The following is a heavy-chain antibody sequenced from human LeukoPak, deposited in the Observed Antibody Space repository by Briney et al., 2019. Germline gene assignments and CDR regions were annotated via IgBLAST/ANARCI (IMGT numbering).Heavy chain of an antibody. CDR2: IYYSGST. CDR3: AREDIVVVVAASPISVNWFDP. V-gene: IGHV4-39*07. D-gene: IGHD2-15*01. J-gene: IGHJ5*02. CDR1: GGSISSNSYY. Sequence: PSETLSLTCAVSGGSISSNSYYWGWIRQPPGTGLEWIGSIYYSGSTYYNPSLKSRVTISVDTSKNQFSLKLSSVTAADTAVYYCAREDIVVVVAASPISVNWFDPWGQGTLVTVSS.